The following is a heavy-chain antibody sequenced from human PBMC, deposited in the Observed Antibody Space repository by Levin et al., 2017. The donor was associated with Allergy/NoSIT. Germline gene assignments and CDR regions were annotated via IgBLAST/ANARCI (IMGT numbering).Heavy chain of an antibody. J-gene: IGHJ4*02. Sequence: PGGSLRLSCAASGFTFSSYGMHWVRQAPGKGLEWVAVISYDGSNKYYADSVKGRFTISRDNSKNTLYLQMNSLRAEDTAVYYCAQTRTEWELPYYFDYWGQGTLVTVSS. D-gene: IGHD1-26*01. V-gene: IGHV3-30*03. CDR1: GFTFSSYG. CDR2: ISYDGSNK. CDR3: AQTRTEWELPYYFDY.